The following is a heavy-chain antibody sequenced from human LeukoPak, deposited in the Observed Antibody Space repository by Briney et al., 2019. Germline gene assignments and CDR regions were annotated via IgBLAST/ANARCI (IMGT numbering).Heavy chain of an antibody. V-gene: IGHV4-59*01. Sequence: SETLSLTCTVSGGSIISYYWSWIRHPPGKELEGLGYIYYSGSTNYNPSLKSRVTISVDTSKNQFSLKLSSVTAADTAVYYCARAKDDFWSGHYYMDVWGKGTTVTVSS. CDR1: GGSIISYY. D-gene: IGHD3-3*01. J-gene: IGHJ6*03. CDR2: IYYSGST. CDR3: ARAKDDFWSGHYYMDV.